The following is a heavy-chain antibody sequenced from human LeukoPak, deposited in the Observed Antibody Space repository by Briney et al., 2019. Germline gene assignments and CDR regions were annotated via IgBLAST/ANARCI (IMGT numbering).Heavy chain of an antibody. V-gene: IGHV3-7*01. Sequence: PGGSLRLSCAASEFTFSSYWMSWVRQAPGKGLEWVASIKQDGSEKYYVDSVKGRVTISRDNAKNSLYLQMNSLRAEDTAVYYCARVFGAGYSDYWSQGTLVTVSS. CDR2: IKQDGSEK. D-gene: IGHD4/OR15-4a*01. J-gene: IGHJ4*02. CDR3: ARVFGAGYSDY. CDR1: EFTFSSYW.